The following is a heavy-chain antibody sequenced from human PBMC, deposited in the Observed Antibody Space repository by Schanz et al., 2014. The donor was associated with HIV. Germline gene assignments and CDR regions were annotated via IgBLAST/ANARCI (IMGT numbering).Heavy chain of an antibody. CDR1: GFSFSDFY. CDR3: ARGYKYGRD. D-gene: IGHD5-18*01. J-gene: IGHJ4*02. V-gene: IGHV3-11*01. Sequence: VKLSESGGGLVQPGGSLRLSCAASGFSFSDFYMSWIRQAPGKGLEWVSYISSSGVTIYYTDSAKGRFTISRDNARNLLYLQMNGLRAEDTAVYYCARGYKYGRDWGQGTLVTVSS. CDR2: ISSSGVTI.